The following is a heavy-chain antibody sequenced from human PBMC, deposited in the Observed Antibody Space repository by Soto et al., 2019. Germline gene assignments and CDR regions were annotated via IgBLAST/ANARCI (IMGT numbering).Heavy chain of an antibody. CDR2: IIAFSDIV. D-gene: IGHD6-13*01. CDR1: GGTFGIYA. Sequence: QVQLVQSGAEVKKPGSSVKVSCKASGGTFGIYAITWVRQAPGQGLEWMGGIIAFSDIVNYTQKWQGRGTITADESTNTAYMDLSSLRSEDTAVYYCARSLYSSSWFHSGNSYYYYGMDVWGQGTTVTVSS. CDR3: ARSLYSSSWFHSGNSYYYYGMDV. V-gene: IGHV1-69*12. J-gene: IGHJ6*02.